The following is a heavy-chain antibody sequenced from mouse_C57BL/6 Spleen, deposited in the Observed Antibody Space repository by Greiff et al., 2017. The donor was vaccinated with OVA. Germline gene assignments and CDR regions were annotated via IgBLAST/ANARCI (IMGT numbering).Heavy chain of an antibody. D-gene: IGHD4-1*01. CDR3: ARWDWDGFAY. V-gene: IGHV1-69*01. Sequence: VQLQQPGAELVMPGASVKLSCKASGYTFTSYWMHWVKQRPGQGLEWIGEIDPSDSYTNYNQKFKGKSTLTVDKSSSTAYMQLSSLTSEDSAVYYGARWDWDGFAYWGQGTLVTVSA. CDR2: IDPSDSYT. CDR1: GYTFTSYW. J-gene: IGHJ3*01.